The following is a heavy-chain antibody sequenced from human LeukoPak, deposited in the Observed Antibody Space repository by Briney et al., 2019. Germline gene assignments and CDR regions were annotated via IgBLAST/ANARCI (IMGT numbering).Heavy chain of an antibody. V-gene: IGHV1-2*02. CDR2: INPNSGGT. CDR3: ARVVVVPAASSYYYYMDV. CDR1: GYTFTGYY. D-gene: IGHD2-2*01. J-gene: IGHJ6*03. Sequence: ASVKVSCKASGYTFTGYYMHWVRQAPGQGPEWMGWINPNSGGTNYAQKFQGRVTMTRDTSISTAYMELSRLRSDDTAVYYCARVVVVPAASSYYYYMDVWGKGTTVTISS.